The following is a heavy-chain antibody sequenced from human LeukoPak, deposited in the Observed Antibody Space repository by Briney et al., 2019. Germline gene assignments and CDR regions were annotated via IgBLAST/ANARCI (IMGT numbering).Heavy chain of an antibody. CDR1: GYSFTGYY. CDR2: INPNGGGT. V-gene: IGHV1-2*02. D-gene: IGHD3-10*01. CDR3: AWNIWFGESNDAFDF. J-gene: IGHJ3*01. Sequence: GASVKVSCKASGYSFTGYYMHWVRQAPGQGLEWMGRINPNGGGTNYAQKFQGRVTMTRDTSISTAYMELSRLRSDDTAVYYCAWNIWFGESNDAFDFWGQGTMVTVSS.